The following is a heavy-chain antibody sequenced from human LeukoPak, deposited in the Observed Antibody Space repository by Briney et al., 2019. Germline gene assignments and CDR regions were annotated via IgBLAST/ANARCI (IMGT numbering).Heavy chain of an antibody. D-gene: IGHD3-10*01. CDR3: ARDLSYYYGSGSYWGAFDI. J-gene: IGHJ3*02. V-gene: IGHV1-46*01. CDR2: INPSGGST. CDR1: GYTFTSYY. Sequence: ASVKVSCKASGYTFTSYYMHWVRQAPGQGLEWMGIINPSGGSTSYAQKFQGRVTMTRDTSISTAYMELSRLRSDDTAVYYCARDLSYYYGSGSYWGAFDIWGQGTMVTVSS.